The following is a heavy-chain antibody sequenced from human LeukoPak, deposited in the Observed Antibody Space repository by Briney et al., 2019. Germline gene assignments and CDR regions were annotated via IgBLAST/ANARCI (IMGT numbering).Heavy chain of an antibody. J-gene: IGHJ4*02. D-gene: IGHD3-10*01. V-gene: IGHV1-8*01. Sequence: ASVKVSCKASGYTFTSYDINWVRQATGQGLEWMGWMNPNSGNTGYAQKFQGRVTMTRNTSISTAHMELSSLRSEDTAVYYCARGRALLWFGELSPPQNWGQGTLVTVSS. CDR3: ARGRALLWFGELSPPQN. CDR1: GYTFTSYD. CDR2: MNPNSGNT.